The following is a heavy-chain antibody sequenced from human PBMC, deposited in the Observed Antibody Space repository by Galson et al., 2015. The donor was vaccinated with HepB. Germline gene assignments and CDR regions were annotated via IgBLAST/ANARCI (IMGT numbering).Heavy chain of an antibody. CDR3: TKEGCSGDRCFGHYGMDV. D-gene: IGHD2-15*01. J-gene: IGHJ6*02. CDR1: GFTFDDYA. CDR2: ISLNGGSI. V-gene: IGHV3-9*01. Sequence: SLRLSCAASGFTFDDYAMHWVRQVPGKGLEWVSGISLNGGSIDYADSVKGRFTTSRDNAKNSLYLQMNSLRADDTALYYCTKEGCSGDRCFGHYGMDVWGQGTTVTVSS.